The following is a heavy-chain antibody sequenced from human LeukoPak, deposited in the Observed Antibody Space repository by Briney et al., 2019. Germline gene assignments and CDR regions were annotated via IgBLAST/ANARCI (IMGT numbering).Heavy chain of an antibody. CDR2: IRSKANSYAT. J-gene: IGHJ4*02. CDR1: GFTFSSSA. V-gene: IGHV3-73*01. CDR3: TSCYGSGSYSDY. Sequence: GRSLKLSCAASGFTFSSSAMHWVRQASGKGMEWVGCIRSKANSYATAYAASVKGRFTISRDDSKNTAYLQMNSLKTEDTAVYYCTSCYGSGSYSDYWGQGTLVTVSS. D-gene: IGHD3-10*01.